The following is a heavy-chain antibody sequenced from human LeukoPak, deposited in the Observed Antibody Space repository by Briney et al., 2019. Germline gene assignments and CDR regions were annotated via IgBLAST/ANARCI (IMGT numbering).Heavy chain of an antibody. Sequence: GASVKVSCKASTYTFTASYIHWVRQAPGRRLEWMGWIHPNTGTTNFAQKFQGRVALTRDAAITTAYMDLSSLRSDDTAMYYCARHSGEQWLSHFDYWGQGTLVTVSS. CDR2: IHPNTGTT. CDR3: ARHSGEQWLSHFDY. J-gene: IGHJ4*02. CDR1: TYTFTASY. V-gene: IGHV1-2*02. D-gene: IGHD5-12*01.